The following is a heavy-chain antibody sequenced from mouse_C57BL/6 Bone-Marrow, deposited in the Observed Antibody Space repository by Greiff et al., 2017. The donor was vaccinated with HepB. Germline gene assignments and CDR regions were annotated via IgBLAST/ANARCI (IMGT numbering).Heavy chain of an antibody. Sequence: EVKLMESGGGLVQPGESLKLSCESNEYAFPSHDMSWVRKTPEKRLELVAAINSDGGSTYYPDTMERRFIISRDNTKKTLYLQMSSLRSEDTALYYCARHGDYDGVGAMDYWGQGTSVTVSS. CDR3: ARHGDYDGVGAMDY. J-gene: IGHJ4*01. CDR1: EYAFPSHD. D-gene: IGHD2-4*01. V-gene: IGHV5-2*01. CDR2: INSDGGST.